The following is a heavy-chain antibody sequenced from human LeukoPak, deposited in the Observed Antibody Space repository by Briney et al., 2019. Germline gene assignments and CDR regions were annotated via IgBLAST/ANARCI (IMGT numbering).Heavy chain of an antibody. D-gene: IGHD6-19*01. CDR3: ARVRPAVAGTHYFDY. J-gene: IGHJ4*02. Sequence: PSETLSLTCTVSGGSISSYYWSWIRQPPGKGLEWIGYIYYSGSTNYNPSPKSRVTISVDTSKNQFSLKLSSVTAADTAVYYCARVRPAVAGTHYFDYWGQGTLVTVSS. CDR1: GGSISSYY. V-gene: IGHV4-59*01. CDR2: IYYSGST.